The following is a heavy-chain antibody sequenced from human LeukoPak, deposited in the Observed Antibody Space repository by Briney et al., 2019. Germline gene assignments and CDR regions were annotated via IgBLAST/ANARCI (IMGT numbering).Heavy chain of an antibody. CDR2: INHSGST. CDR1: GGSFSGYY. V-gene: IGHV4-34*01. J-gene: IGHJ5*02. CDR3: ARDVSS. Sequence: SETLSLTCAVYGGSFSGYYWSWIRQPPGKGLEWIGEINHSGSTNYNPSLKSRVTISVDTSKNQFSLKLSPVTAADTAVYYCARDVSSWGQGTLVTVSS.